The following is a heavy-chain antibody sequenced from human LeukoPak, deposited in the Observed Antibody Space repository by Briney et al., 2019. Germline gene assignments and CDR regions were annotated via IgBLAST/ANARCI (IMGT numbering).Heavy chain of an antibody. CDR1: GGSISSYY. V-gene: IGHV4-34*01. Sequence: SETLSLTCTVSGGSISSYYWSWIRQPPGKGLEWIGEINHSGSTNYNPSLKSRVTISVDTSKNQFSLKLSSVTAADTAVYYCARGTVVGFDYWGQGTLVTVSS. CDR2: INHSGST. D-gene: IGHD4-23*01. CDR3: ARGTVVGFDY. J-gene: IGHJ4*02.